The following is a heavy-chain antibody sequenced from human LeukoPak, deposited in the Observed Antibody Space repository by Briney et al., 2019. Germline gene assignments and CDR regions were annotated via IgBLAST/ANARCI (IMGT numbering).Heavy chain of an antibody. J-gene: IGHJ6*03. CDR2: IHYSGST. D-gene: IGHD5-18*01. CDR1: GGSISSYY. Sequence: SETLSLTCTVSGGSISSYYWSWIRQPPGKGLEWIGYIHYSGSTNYNPSLRSRVTISVDTSKKQFSLKLRSVTAADTAAYYCARTEESGYSYDYFGYYYYMDVWGKGTTVTVSS. CDR3: ARTEESGYSYDYFGYYYYMDV. V-gene: IGHV4-59*01.